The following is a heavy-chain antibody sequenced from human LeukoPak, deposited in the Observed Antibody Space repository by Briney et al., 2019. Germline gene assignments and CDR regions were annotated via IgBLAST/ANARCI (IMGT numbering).Heavy chain of an antibody. V-gene: IGHV3-13*04. D-gene: IGHD1-26*01. CDR3: ARGGTLGATEPFDI. Sequence: GGFLRLSCAASGFTFSSYDMHWVRQATGKGLEWVSAIGTAGDTYYPGSVKGRFTISRENAKNSLHLQMNSLRAGDTAVYYCARGGTLGATEPFDIWGQGTMVTVSS. CDR1: GFTFSSYD. J-gene: IGHJ3*02. CDR2: IGTAGDT.